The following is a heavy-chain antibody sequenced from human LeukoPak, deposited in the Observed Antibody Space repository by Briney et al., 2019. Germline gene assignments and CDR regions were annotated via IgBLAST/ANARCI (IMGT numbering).Heavy chain of an antibody. CDR1: GFTFSNYA. V-gene: IGHV3-23*01. J-gene: IGHJ4*02. D-gene: IGHD3-10*01. CDR2: ISAGGGAT. Sequence: GGSLRLSCAASGFTFSNYAMSWVRQAPGKGLEWVSAISAGGGATYYADSVKGRFTISRDNSKNTLYLQMNSQRAEDTAVFYCAKDGSGSPYYLDYWGQGTLVTVSS. CDR3: AKDGSGSPYYLDY.